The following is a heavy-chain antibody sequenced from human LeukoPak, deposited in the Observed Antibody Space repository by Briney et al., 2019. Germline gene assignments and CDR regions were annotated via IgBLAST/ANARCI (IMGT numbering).Heavy chain of an antibody. CDR1: GYTFTNYH. CDR3: ARTTSFTASGYDY. CDR2: MNPNNGDS. D-gene: IGHD6-25*01. V-gene: IGHV1-8*03. J-gene: IGHJ4*02. Sequence: ASVKVSCKASGYTFTNYHINWVRQATGQGLEWMGWMNPNNGDSGYAQKFQGRVTITRDTSISTSYMELRSLRSDGTAVYFCARTTSFTASGYDYWGQGTLVTVSS.